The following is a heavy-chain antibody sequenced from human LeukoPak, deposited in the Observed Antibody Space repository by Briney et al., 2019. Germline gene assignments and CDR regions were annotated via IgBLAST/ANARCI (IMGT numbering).Heavy chain of an antibody. CDR2: ISWNSGSI. D-gene: IGHD1-7*01. CDR1: GFTFDDYA. Sequence: GGSLRLSCAASGFTFDDYAMHWVRQAPGKGLEWVSGISWNSGSIGYADSVKGRFTISRDNAKNSLYLQMNSLRAEDTALYYCAKDERNWNYNLASQTYDWGQGTLVTVSS. J-gene: IGHJ4*02. V-gene: IGHV3-9*01. CDR3: AKDERNWNYNLASQTYD.